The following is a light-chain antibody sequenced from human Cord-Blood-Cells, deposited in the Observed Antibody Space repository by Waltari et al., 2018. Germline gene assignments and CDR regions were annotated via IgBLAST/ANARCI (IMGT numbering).Light chain of an antibody. CDR3: QQSYSTLTT. Sequence: DIQMTQSPSSLSASVGARVTITCRASQSISSYLNWYQQKPGKAPKLLIYAASSLQSGVPSRFSGSGSGTDFTLTISSLQPEDFATYYCQQSYSTLTTFGGGTKVEIK. CDR1: QSISSY. J-gene: IGKJ4*01. V-gene: IGKV1-39*01. CDR2: AAS.